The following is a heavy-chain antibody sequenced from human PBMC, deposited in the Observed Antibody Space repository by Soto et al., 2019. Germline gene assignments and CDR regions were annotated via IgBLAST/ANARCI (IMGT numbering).Heavy chain of an antibody. V-gene: IGHV4-34*01. J-gene: IGHJ5*02. CDR1: GGSFSGYY. CDR2: INHSGST. Sequence: QVQLQQWGAGLLKPSETLSLTCAVYGGSFSGYYWSWIRQPPGKGLEWIGEINHSGSTNYNPSLKSRVTISVDTSKSQFSLKLSSVTAADTAVYYCARARPRERVAGINWFDPWGQGTLVTVSS. CDR3: ARARPRERVAGINWFDP.